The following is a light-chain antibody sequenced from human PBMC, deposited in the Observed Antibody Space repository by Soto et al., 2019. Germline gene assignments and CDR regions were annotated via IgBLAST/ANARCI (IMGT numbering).Light chain of an antibody. J-gene: IGKJ1*01. CDR1: QSVSSSY. V-gene: IGKV3-20*01. CDR3: QQYGSSPWT. Sequence: IVLTQSPGTLSLSPGERATLSCRASQSVSSSYLAWYQQKPGQAPRLLIYGASSRATGIPDRFSGSGSGTDFTLTISILEHEDFAVYYCQQYGSSPWTFGQGTKVEIK. CDR2: GAS.